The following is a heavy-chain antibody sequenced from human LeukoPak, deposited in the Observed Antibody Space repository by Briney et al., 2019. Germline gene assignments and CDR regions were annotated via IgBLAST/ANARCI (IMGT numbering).Heavy chain of an antibody. Sequence: GGSLRLSCAASGFSISNNYMSWVRQVPGKGLDWVSVVYSGGSIYYADSVKGRFTISRHNFRNTLYLQMNSLRPEDTAVYYCARHLTPGEEKYYYGLDVWGQGTTVTVSS. D-gene: IGHD3-16*01. CDR3: ARHLTPGEEKYYYGLDV. V-gene: IGHV3-53*04. CDR2: VYSGGSI. CDR1: GFSISNNY. J-gene: IGHJ6*02.